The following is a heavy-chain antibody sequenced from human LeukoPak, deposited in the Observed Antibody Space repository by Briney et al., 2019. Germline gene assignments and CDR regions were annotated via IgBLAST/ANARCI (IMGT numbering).Heavy chain of an antibody. J-gene: IGHJ4*02. CDR1: GSKFTNYW. Sequence: GESLQISCQASGSKFTNYWIGWVRQLPGKGLEWMGIIFLSDSDTRYSPSFQGQVTISADKSTSTAYLHWSTLKASDTAIYYCARHEVTAAAGTEFDSWGQGTLVTVSS. V-gene: IGHV5-51*01. CDR3: ARHEVTAAAGTEFDS. D-gene: IGHD6-13*01. CDR2: IFLSDSDT.